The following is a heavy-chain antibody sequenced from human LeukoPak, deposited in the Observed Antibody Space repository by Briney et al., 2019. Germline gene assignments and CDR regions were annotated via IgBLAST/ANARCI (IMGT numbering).Heavy chain of an antibody. D-gene: IGHD6-6*01. CDR2: INHSGST. J-gene: IGHJ4*02. V-gene: IGHV4-34*01. Sequence: PSETLSLTCVVYGGSFSGYYWSWIRQPPGKGLEWIGEINHSGSTNYNPSLKSRVTISVDTSKNQLSLKLSSVTAADTAVYYCASGSSSDYWGQGTLVTVSS. CDR1: GGSFSGYY. CDR3: ASGSSSDY.